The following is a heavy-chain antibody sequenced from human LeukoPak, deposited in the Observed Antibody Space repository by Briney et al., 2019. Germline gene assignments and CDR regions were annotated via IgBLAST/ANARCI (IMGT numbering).Heavy chain of an antibody. CDR3: AKDSYYHYYFDY. J-gene: IGHJ4*02. Sequence: PGGSLRLSCVAPGFTFSGYGMHWVRRAPGKGLEWVAVISYDGSNKYYADSVKGRFTISGDNSKNTLYLQMNSLRAEDTAVYYCAKDSYYHYYFDYWGQGTLVTVSS. CDR1: GFTFSGYG. D-gene: IGHD3-10*01. V-gene: IGHV3-30*18. CDR2: ISYDGSNK.